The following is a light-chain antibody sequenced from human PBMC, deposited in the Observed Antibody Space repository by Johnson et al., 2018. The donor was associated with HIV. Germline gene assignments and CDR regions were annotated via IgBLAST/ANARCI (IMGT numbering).Light chain of an antibody. V-gene: IGLV1-51*02. CDR1: SSNIGNNY. CDR2: ENN. CDR3: VTWDNSLSTGGV. J-gene: IGLJ1*01. Sequence: QSVLTQPPSVSAAPGQKVTISCSGSSSNIGNNYVSWYQQLPGTAPKLLIYENNKRPSGIPDRFSGSKSGTSATLGITGLQTGDDADYYCVTWDNSLSTGGVFGTGTKVTVL.